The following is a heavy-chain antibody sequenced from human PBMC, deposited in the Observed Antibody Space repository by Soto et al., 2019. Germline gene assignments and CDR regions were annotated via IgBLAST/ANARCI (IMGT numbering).Heavy chain of an antibody. D-gene: IGHD6-19*01. CDR3: AKSHSSGWYDFDY. Sequence: PGGSLRLSCAASGYTVSSYAMSWVRQAPGKGLEWVSAISGSGGSTYYADSVKGRFTISRDNSKNTLYLQMNSLRAEDTAVYYCAKSHSSGWYDFDYWGQGTLVTVSS. CDR1: GYTVSSYA. CDR2: ISGSGGST. V-gene: IGHV3-23*01. J-gene: IGHJ4*02.